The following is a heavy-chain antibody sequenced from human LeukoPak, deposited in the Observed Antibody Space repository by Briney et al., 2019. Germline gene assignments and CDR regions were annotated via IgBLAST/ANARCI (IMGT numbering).Heavy chain of an antibody. Sequence: GGSLRLSCAASGFTVSSHYMSWVRQAPGKGLEWVSVLHSGGTTYYADSVKGRFTISRDNSNNTLSLQMNSLRVDDTAVYYCARNKGSTVVPGDWYFDLWGRGSLVTVSS. V-gene: IGHV3-53*01. CDR2: LHSGGTT. D-gene: IGHD4-23*01. CDR1: GFTVSSHY. J-gene: IGHJ2*01. CDR3: ARNKGSTVVPGDWYFDL.